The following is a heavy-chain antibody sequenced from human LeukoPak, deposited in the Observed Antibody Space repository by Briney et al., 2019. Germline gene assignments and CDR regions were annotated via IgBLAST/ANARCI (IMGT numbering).Heavy chain of an antibody. D-gene: IGHD3-9*01. V-gene: IGHV4-4*07. CDR3: ARGAYYDILTGYYSPEDY. Sequence: SETLSLTCTVSGGSISSYYWGWIRQPAGKGLEWIGRIYTSGSTNYNPSLKSRVTMSIDTSKNQFSLKLTSVNAADTAVYYCARGAYYDILTGYYSPEDYWGQGTLVTVSS. CDR1: GGSISSYY. CDR2: IYTSGST. J-gene: IGHJ4*02.